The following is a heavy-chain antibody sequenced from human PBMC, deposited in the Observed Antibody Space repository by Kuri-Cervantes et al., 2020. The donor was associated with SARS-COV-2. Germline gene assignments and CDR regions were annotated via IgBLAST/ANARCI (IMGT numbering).Heavy chain of an antibody. D-gene: IGHD5-24*01. Sequence: SETLSLTCTVSGGSISSDYWSWIRQPPGKGLEWIGFINYSGSSNYNPSLKSRVSISVDTSKNQFSLRLSSVTAADTAVYYCARSRDGYNNDWGQGTLVTVSS. J-gene: IGHJ4*02. CDR1: GGSISSDY. V-gene: IGHV4-59*12. CDR2: INYSGSS. CDR3: ARSRDGYNND.